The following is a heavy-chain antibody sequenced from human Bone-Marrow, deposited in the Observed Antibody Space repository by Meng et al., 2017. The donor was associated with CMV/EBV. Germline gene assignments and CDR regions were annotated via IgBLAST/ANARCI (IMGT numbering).Heavy chain of an antibody. CDR3: AGDQIVVVPAALYGMDV. D-gene: IGHD2-2*01. Sequence: GESLKISCAASGFTFSSYSMNWVRQAPGKGLEWVSSISSSSSYIYYADSVKGRFTISRDNAKNSLYLQMNSLRAEDTAVYYCAGDQIVVVPAALYGMDVWGQGTTATVSS. V-gene: IGHV3-21*01. CDR1: GFTFSSYS. J-gene: IGHJ6*02. CDR2: ISSSSSYI.